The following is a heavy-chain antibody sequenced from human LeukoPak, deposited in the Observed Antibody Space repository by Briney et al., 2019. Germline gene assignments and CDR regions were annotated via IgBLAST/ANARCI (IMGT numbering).Heavy chain of an antibody. CDR2: ISGSGGGT. J-gene: IGHJ6*04. CDR1: GFNFISYG. CDR3: ARSRSGTYYNADV. Sequence: GGPLRLSCAASGFNFISYGMSWVRRAPGKGLEWVSAISGSGGGTYYADSVKGRFTISRDNSKNTLYLQMSSLRAEDTAVYYCARSRSGTYYNADVWGKGTTVTISS. D-gene: IGHD3-10*01. V-gene: IGHV3-23*01.